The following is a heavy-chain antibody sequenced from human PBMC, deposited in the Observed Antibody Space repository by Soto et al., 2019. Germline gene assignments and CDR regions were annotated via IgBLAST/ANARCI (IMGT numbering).Heavy chain of an antibody. Sequence: QVQLVQSGAEVKKPGASVKVSCKASGYTFTSYDINWVRQATGHGLEWMGWMNPNSGNTGYAQKFQGRVTMTRNTSISTAYMELSRLRSEDTAVYYCARSVEWLASFDYWGQGTLVTVSS. V-gene: IGHV1-8*01. CDR1: GYTFTSYD. D-gene: IGHD6-19*01. J-gene: IGHJ4*02. CDR2: MNPNSGNT. CDR3: ARSVEWLASFDY.